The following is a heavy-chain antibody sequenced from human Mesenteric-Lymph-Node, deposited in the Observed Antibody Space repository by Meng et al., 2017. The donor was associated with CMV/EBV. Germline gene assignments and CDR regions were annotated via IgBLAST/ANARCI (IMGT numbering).Heavy chain of an antibody. CDR2: ISYAGSQK. CDR1: GFTFSHYV. CDR3: TTDGGYFRFDI. V-gene: IGHV3-30*04. J-gene: IGHJ5*02. D-gene: IGHD3-22*01. Sequence: GESLKISCVASGFTFSHYVIHWVRQAPGKGLEWVALISYAGSQKYYADSVKGRFTISRENAKNSLYLQMNSLRVEDAAVYYCTTDGGYFRFDIWGQGTLVTVSS.